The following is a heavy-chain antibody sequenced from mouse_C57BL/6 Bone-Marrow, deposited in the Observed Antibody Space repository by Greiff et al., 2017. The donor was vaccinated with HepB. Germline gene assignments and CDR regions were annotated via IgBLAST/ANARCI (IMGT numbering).Heavy chain of an antibody. V-gene: IGHV1-55*01. CDR3: ARPFITTVVDYFDY. CDR2: IYPGSGST. Sequence: QVQLQQPGAELVKPGASVKMSCKASGYTFTSYWITWVKQRPGQGLEWIGDIYPGSGSTNYNEKFKSKATLTVDTSSSTAYMQLSSLTSEDSAVYYCARPFITTVVDYFDYWGQGTTLTDSS. CDR1: GYTFTSYW. J-gene: IGHJ2*01. D-gene: IGHD1-1*01.